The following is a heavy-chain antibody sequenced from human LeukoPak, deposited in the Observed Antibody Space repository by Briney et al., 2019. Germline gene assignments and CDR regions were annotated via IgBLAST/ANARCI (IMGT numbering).Heavy chain of an antibody. D-gene: IGHD6-19*01. CDR3: ASSAGQIAVAGTY. V-gene: IGHV3-21*01. Sequence: PGGSLRLSCAASGFTFSSYSMNWVRRAPGKGLEWVSSISSSSSYIYYADSVKGRFTISRDNAKNSLYLQMNSLRAEDTAVYYCASSAGQIAVAGTYWGQGTLVTVSS. CDR1: GFTFSSYS. CDR2: ISSSSSYI. J-gene: IGHJ4*02.